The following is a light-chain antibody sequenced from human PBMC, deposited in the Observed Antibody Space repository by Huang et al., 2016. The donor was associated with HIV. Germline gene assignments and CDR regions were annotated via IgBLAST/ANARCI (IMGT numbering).Light chain of an antibody. CDR1: QIVRSSY. Sequence: IVLTQSPGTLSLSPGERATLSCRASQIVRSSYLAWYQQTPGQTPRLLIYGAYNRAGGIPIRFSGSQSGTDFTLAISSLEPEDFGVYYCQQYGSSPRTFGQGTKLEIK. CDR3: QQYGSSPRT. CDR2: GAY. J-gene: IGKJ2*01. V-gene: IGKV3-20*01.